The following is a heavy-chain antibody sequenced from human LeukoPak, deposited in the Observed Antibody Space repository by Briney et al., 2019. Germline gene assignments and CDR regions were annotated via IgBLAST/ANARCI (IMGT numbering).Heavy chain of an antibody. Sequence: GGSLRLSCAASGFTFSDYYMSWVRQAPGKGLEWVSAISGSGGSTYYADSVRGRFTISRDNSKNTLYLQMNSLRAEDTAVYYCARGSFAEQQLAPRYYYMDVWGKGTTVTVSS. CDR2: ISGSGGST. CDR3: ARGSFAEQQLAPRYYYMDV. CDR1: GFTFSDYY. J-gene: IGHJ6*03. V-gene: IGHV3-23*01. D-gene: IGHD6-13*01.